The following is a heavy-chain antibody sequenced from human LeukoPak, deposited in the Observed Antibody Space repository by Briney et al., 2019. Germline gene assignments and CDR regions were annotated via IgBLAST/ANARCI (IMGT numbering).Heavy chain of an antibody. CDR2: ISSSSSYI. D-gene: IGHD5-24*01. J-gene: IGHJ4*02. CDR3: ARESHEMGLGWYYYFDY. Sequence: GGSLRLSCAASGFTFSRYSMNWVRQAPGKGLEWVSSISSSSSYIYYADPVKGRFTISRDNAKNSLYLQMNSLRAEDTAVYYCARESHEMGLGWYYYFDYWGQGTLVTVSS. V-gene: IGHV3-21*01. CDR1: GFTFSRYS.